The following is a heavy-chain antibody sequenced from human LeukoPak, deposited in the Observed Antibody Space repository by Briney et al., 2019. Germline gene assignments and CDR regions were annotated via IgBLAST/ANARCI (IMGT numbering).Heavy chain of an antibody. CDR1: GYTFDDYA. CDR2: ISWNSGTI. D-gene: IGHD6-13*01. CDR3: AKDGAAAGTYFDY. J-gene: IGHJ4*02. Sequence: GGSLRLSCAASGYTFDDYAMNWVRQAPGKGLEWVSGISWNSGTIGYADSVKGRFTISRDNAKNSLYLQMNSLRAEDTALYYCAKDGAAAGTYFDYWGQGTLATVSS. V-gene: IGHV3-9*01.